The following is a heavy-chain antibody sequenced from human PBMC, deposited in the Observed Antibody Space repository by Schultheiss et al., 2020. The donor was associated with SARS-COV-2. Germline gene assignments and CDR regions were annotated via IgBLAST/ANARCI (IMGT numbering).Heavy chain of an antibody. J-gene: IGHJ3*02. CDR2: ISWNSGSI. CDR3: AKDSGIVVPAAILGAFDI. D-gene: IGHD2-2*02. V-gene: IGHV3-9*01. Sequence: GGSLRLSCAASGFTFDDYAMHWVRQAPGKGLEWVSGISWNSGSIGYADSVKGRFTISRDNSKNTLYLQMNSLRAEDTAVYYCAKDSGIVVPAAILGAFDIWGQGTMVTGSS. CDR1: GFTFDDYA.